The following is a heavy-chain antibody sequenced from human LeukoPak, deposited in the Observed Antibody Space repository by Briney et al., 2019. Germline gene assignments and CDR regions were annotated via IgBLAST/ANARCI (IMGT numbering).Heavy chain of an antibody. J-gene: IGHJ4*02. D-gene: IGHD5-24*01. CDR2: ISYDGSNK. Sequence: GRSLRLSCAASGFTFSSYAMHWVRQAPGKGLEWVAVISYDGSNKYYADSVKGRFTISRAKNTLYLQMNSLRAEDTAVYYCAKDGYNLSYFDYWGQGTLVTVSS. CDR3: AKDGYNLSYFDY. V-gene: IGHV3-30-3*01. CDR1: GFTFSSYA.